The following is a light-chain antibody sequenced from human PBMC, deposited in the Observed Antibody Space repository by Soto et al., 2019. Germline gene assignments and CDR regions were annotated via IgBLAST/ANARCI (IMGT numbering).Light chain of an antibody. Sequence: ILVTQSPGTLSVSPGERATLSSRVSQSVSSSYLAWYQQKPGQAPRLLIYGASSRATGIPDRFSGSGSGTDFTLTISRLEPEDFALYYCQQYGSSPPTFGQGAKVDIK. CDR2: GAS. V-gene: IGKV3-20*01. CDR1: QSVSSSY. J-gene: IGKJ1*01. CDR3: QQYGSSPPT.